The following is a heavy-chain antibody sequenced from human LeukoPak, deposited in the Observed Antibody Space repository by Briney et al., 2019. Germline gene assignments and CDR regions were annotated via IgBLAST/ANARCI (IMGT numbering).Heavy chain of an antibody. V-gene: IGHV5-51*01. CDR2: IYPGDSDT. CDR1: GYSFTTYW. D-gene: IGHD5-24*01. Sequence: GESLKISCKGSGYSFTTYWIGWVRQMPGKGLEWMGIIYPGDSDTRYSPSFQGQVTISADKSISTAYLQWSSLKASDTSMYYCARPTSMATTPVGYWGQGTLVTVSS. CDR3: ARPTSMATTPVGY. J-gene: IGHJ4*02.